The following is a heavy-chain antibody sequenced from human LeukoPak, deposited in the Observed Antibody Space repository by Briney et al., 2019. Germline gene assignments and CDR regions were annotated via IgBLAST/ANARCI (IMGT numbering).Heavy chain of an antibody. CDR2: ISYEGSLK. Sequence: GRSLRLSCATSGFSFSLSNYGMHWVRQAPGKGLEWVAVISYEGSLKYSADSVKGRFTISRDTSEKTLFLQMSSLRAEDTGVYYCARYNGDYRAFDLWGQGKMVSVSS. CDR3: ARYNGDYRAFDL. J-gene: IGHJ3*01. V-gene: IGHV3-33*01. CDR1: GFSFSLSNYG. D-gene: IGHD4-17*01.